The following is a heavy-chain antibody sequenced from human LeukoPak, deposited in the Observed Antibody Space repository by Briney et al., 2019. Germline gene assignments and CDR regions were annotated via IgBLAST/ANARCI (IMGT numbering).Heavy chain of an antibody. CDR2: IYYSGST. CDR1: GGSIGSSSYY. Sequence: PSETLSLTCTVSGGSIGSSSYYWGWIRQPPGKGLEWIGSIYYSGSTYHNPSLKSRVTISVDTSKNQFSLKLSSVTAADTAVYYCARQETMVRGVIIPYYFDYWGQGTLVTVSS. V-gene: IGHV4-39*01. J-gene: IGHJ4*02. D-gene: IGHD3-10*01. CDR3: ARQETMVRGVIIPYYFDY.